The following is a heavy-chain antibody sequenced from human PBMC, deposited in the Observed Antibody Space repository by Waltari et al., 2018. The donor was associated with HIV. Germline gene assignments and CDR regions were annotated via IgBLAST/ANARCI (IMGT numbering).Heavy chain of an antibody. CDR2: INSDGSST. D-gene: IGHD6-19*01. CDR3: AGQQWLATVDAFDI. CDR1: GFTFSSYW. J-gene: IGHJ3*02. Sequence: EVQLVESGGGLVQPGGSLRLSCAASGFTFSSYWMHWVRQAPGKGLVLVSRINSDGSSTSYADSVKGRFTISRDNAKNTLYLQMNSLRAEDTAVYYCAGQQWLATVDAFDIWGQGTMVTVSS. V-gene: IGHV3-74*01.